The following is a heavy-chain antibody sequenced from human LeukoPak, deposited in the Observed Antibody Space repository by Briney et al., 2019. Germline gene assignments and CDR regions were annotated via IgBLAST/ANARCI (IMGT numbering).Heavy chain of an antibody. V-gene: IGHV4-59*07. J-gene: IGHJ4*02. CDR3: ATIKRGSIFGYFDF. Sequence: SDTLSLTCTVSGGSISSHYWSWIRQPPGKGLEWIAYLFDSVNTKDNPSLQSRLTLSADTSKNQFSLRLSSVTAADTAVYYCATIKRGSIFGYFDFWGQGIKVTVSS. D-gene: IGHD5-18*01. CDR1: GGSISSHY. CDR2: LFDSVNT.